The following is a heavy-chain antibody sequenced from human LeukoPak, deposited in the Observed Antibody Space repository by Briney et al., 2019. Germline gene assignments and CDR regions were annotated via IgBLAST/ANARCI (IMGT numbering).Heavy chain of an antibody. Sequence: GESLKISCKGSGYSFTSYWIGWVRQIPGKGLEWMGIIYPGDSDTRYSPSFQGQVTISADKSISTAYLQWSSLKASDTAMYYCARRGIAAADPDDYWGQGTLVTVSS. V-gene: IGHV5-51*01. J-gene: IGHJ4*02. CDR3: ARRGIAAADPDDY. CDR2: IYPGDSDT. D-gene: IGHD6-13*01. CDR1: GYSFTSYW.